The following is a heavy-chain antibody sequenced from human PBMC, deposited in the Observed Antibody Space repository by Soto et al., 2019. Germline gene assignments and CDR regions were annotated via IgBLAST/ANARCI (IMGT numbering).Heavy chain of an antibody. CDR3: AREASVLIPAAQPSRFDS. J-gene: IGHJ4*02. CDR1: GYSFMKYG. CDR2: ISPYSGYT. D-gene: IGHD2-2*01. V-gene: IGHV1-18*01. Sequence: SVKVSWKGFGYSFMKYGINWVRQAPGEGLEWVGWISPYSGYTHSAQKFHGRLTLTTDTAASTACMELRILRSADTALYYCAREASVLIPAAQPSRFDSWGQGTLVTVSS.